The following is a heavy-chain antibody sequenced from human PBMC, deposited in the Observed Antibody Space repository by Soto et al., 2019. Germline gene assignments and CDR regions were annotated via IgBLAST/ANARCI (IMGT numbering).Heavy chain of an antibody. CDR3: ARTLGHSSGWYYEFDY. CDR1: GYTFTSYD. CDR2: MNPNSGNT. J-gene: IGHJ4*02. V-gene: IGHV1-8*01. Sequence: QVQLVQSGAEVKKPGASVKVSCKASGYTFTSYDINWVRQATGQGLEWMGWMNPNSGNTGYAQKFQGRVTMTRNTSISTAYMELSSLRSEDTAVYYCARTLGHSSGWYYEFDYWGQGTLVTVSS. D-gene: IGHD6-19*01.